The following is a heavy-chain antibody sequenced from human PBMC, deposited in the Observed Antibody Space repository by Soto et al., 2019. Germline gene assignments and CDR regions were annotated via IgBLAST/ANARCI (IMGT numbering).Heavy chain of an antibody. CDR1: GFTFSSHW. D-gene: IGHD2-8*01. CDR2: INQDGSDQ. Sequence: EVQVVGSGGDLVQPGGSLRLSCAASGFTFSSHWMTWVRQVPGKGLEWVANINQDGSDQYYVDSVKGRFTISRDNAKNSLCLHMNSLRVEDTAVYYCATSMRHTLNPWGQGTLVTVSS. CDR3: ATSMRHTLNP. J-gene: IGHJ5*02. V-gene: IGHV3-7*01.